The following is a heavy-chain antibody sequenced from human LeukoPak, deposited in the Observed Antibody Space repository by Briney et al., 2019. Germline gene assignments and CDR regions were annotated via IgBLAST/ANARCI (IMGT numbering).Heavy chain of an antibody. J-gene: IGHJ4*02. CDR3: ARVQGGGYRTADY. Sequence: GSLRLSCAASGFTFSNYIMHWVRQAPGKGLDWVAVILENGSYQYYADSVKGRFTISRDNSKNTLFLQMNSLRDEDTAMYYCARVQGGGYRTADYWGQGTLVTVSS. CDR1: GFTFSNYI. D-gene: IGHD6-19*01. V-gene: IGHV3-30*04. CDR2: ILENGSYQ.